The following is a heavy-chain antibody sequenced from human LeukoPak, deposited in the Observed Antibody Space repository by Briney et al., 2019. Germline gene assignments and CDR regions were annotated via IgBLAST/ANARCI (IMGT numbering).Heavy chain of an antibody. V-gene: IGHV1-18*01. D-gene: IGHD4-23*01. Sequence: ASVKVSCKASGYTFTSYGISWVRQAPGQGLDWLGWFSAYNGNTNYAQKLQGRVTMTTDTSTSTAYMELSSLRSEDTAVYYCAREGTTVVTRGAFDIWGQGTMVTVSS. J-gene: IGHJ3*02. CDR3: AREGTTVVTRGAFDI. CDR2: FSAYNGNT. CDR1: GYTFTSYG.